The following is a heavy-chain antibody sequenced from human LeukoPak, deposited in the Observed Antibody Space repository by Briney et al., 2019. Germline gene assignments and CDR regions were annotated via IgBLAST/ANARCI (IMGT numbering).Heavy chain of an antibody. Sequence: WIGYIYSSGSTNYNPSLKSRVTISVDTSKNQFSLKLSSVTAADTAVYYCARRVRAAFDYWGQGTLVTVSS. J-gene: IGHJ4*02. CDR2: IYSSGST. V-gene: IGHV4-59*08. D-gene: IGHD6-25*01. CDR3: ARRVRAAFDY.